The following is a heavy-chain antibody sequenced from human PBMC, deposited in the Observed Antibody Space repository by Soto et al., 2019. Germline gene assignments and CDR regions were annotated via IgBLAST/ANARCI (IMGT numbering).Heavy chain of an antibody. CDR2: INHSGST. D-gene: IGHD3-16*02. V-gene: IGHV4-34*01. J-gene: IGHJ3*02. Sequence: QVQLQQWGAGLLKPSETLSLTCAVYGGSFSGYYWSWIRQPPGKGLEWIGEINHSGSTNYNPSLMSRVTISVETSKNQVSLKLSSVTAADTAVYYCARGATKEYDYIWGSYRYWVMEDAFDIWGQGTMVTVSS. CDR1: GGSFSGYY. CDR3: ARGATKEYDYIWGSYRYWVMEDAFDI.